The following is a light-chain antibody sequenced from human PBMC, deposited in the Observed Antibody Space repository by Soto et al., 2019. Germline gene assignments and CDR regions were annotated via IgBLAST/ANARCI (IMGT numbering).Light chain of an antibody. CDR1: SSDIGGYKY. CDR2: EVS. Sequence: SVRTQPASVSGSLGQSITISCTGTSSDIGGYKYVSWYQQHPGKAPKLIIFEVSNRPSGVSDRFSGSNSGNTASLTISGLQAEDEADYYCTSYSRYRVLVFGGGTKVTV. CDR3: TSYSRYRVLV. V-gene: IGLV2-14*01. J-gene: IGLJ3*02.